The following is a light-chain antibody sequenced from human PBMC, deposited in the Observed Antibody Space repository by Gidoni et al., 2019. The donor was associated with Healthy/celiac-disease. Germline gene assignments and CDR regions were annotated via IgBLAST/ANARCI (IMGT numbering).Light chain of an antibody. CDR1: KLGDKY. CDR2: QDS. J-gene: IGLJ2*01. V-gene: IGLV3-1*01. Sequence: SYELTQPPSVSVSPGQTASFTCSGDKLGDKYACWYQQKPGQSPVLVIYQDSKRPSGIPERFSGSNSGNTATLTIIGTQAMDEADYYCQAWDSSTVVFGGGTKLTVL. CDR3: QAWDSSTVV.